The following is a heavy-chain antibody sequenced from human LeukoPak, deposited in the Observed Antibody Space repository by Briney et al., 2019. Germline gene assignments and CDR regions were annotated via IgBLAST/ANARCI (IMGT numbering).Heavy chain of an antibody. J-gene: IGHJ4*02. CDR2: IYPGDSDT. D-gene: IGHD3-22*01. CDR3: ARRGYYYDSSGYYYALDY. V-gene: IGHV5-51*01. CDR1: GYSFTNYW. Sequence: PGESLKISCKGSGYSFTNYWIGWVRQMPGKGLEWMGIIYPGDSDTRYSPSFQGQVTISADKSISTAYLQWSSLKASDTAMYYCARRGYYYDSSGYYYALDYWGQGTLVTVSS.